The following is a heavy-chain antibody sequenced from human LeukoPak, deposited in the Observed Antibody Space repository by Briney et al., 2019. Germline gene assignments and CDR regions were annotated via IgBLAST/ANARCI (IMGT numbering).Heavy chain of an antibody. CDR2: IIPIFGTA. D-gene: IGHD4-17*01. V-gene: IGHV1-69*05. CDR1: GGTFSSYA. CDR3: ARLHDYGEEFDY. J-gene: IGHJ4*02. Sequence: ASVKVSCKASGGTFSSYAISWVRQAPGQGLEWMGRIIPIFGTAHYAQKFQGRVTITTDESTSTAYMELSSLRSEDTAVYYCARLHDYGEEFDYWGQGTLVTVSS.